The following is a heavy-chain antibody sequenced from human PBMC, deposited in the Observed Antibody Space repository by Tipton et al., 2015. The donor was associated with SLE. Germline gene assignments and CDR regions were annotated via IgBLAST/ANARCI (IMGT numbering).Heavy chain of an antibody. D-gene: IGHD2/OR15-2a*01. V-gene: IGHV3-23*01. J-gene: IGHJ4*02. CDR3: AKGGSTGPKYFAR. CDR1: GFTFSNYA. CDR2: IGSGDKT. Sequence: SLRLSCAASGFTFSNYAMNWVRQAPGKGLEWVSGIGSGDKTYYADSVKGRFTISQDNSKNTVLLQMNSLRADDTALYYWAKGGSTGPKYFARWGQGTLVTVSA.